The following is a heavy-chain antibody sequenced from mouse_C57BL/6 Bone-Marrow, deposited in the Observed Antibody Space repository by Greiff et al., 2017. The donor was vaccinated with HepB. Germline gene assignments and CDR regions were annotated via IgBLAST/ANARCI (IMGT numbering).Heavy chain of an antibody. J-gene: IGHJ4*01. D-gene: IGHD1-1*01. CDR2: IYPGGGYT. CDR1: GYTFTNYW. Sequence: QVQLQQSGAELVRPGTSVTMSCKASGYTFTNYWIGWAKQRPGHGLEWIGDIYPGGGYTTSNEKFKGKATLTADKSSSTAYMQFSSLTSEDSAIYYCARDGSSPYYAMDYWGQGTSVTVSS. CDR3: ARDGSSPYYAMDY. V-gene: IGHV1-63*01.